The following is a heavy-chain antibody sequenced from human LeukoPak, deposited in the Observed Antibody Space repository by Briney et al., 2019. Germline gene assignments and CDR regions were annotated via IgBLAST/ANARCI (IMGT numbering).Heavy chain of an antibody. Sequence: ASVKVSCKASGYPFSDYGIIWVRQAPGKGLEGMPYVTPYNGKTEYAQKIQGRVTVATGTSTSTAYMELRNLRSDDTALYYCAREVWCSGDTCYRYAFDIWGQGTMVTVSS. V-gene: IGHV1-18*01. CDR1: GYPFSDYG. CDR3: AREVWCSGDTCYRYAFDI. D-gene: IGHD2-15*01. J-gene: IGHJ3*02. CDR2: VTPYNGKT.